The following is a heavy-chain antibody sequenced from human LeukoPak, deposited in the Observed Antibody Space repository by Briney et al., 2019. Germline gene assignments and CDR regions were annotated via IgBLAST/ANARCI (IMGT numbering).Heavy chain of an antibody. Sequence: GRSLRLSCAASGFTFSSYAMHWVRQAPGKGLEWVAVISYDGSNKYYADSVKGRFTISRDNSKNTLYLQMNSLRAEDTAVYYCARVVGYCSSTSCLRDLDDYYYYGMDVWGKGTTVTVSS. J-gene: IGHJ6*04. CDR2: ISYDGSNK. D-gene: IGHD2-2*01. CDR1: GFTFSSYA. V-gene: IGHV3-30*04. CDR3: ARVVGYCSSTSCLRDLDDYYYYGMDV.